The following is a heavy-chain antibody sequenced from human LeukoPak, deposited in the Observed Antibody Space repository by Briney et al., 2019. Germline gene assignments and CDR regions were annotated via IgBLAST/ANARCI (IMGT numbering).Heavy chain of an antibody. J-gene: IGHJ4*02. CDR1: GGSFSGYY. CDR2: INHSGST. Sequence: SETLSLTCAVYGGSFSGYYWSWIRQPPGKGLEWIGEINHSGSTNYNPSLKSRVTISVDTSKNQFSLKLSSVTAADTAVYYCAREYGGNSGPSDYWGQGTLVTVSS. V-gene: IGHV4-34*01. D-gene: IGHD4-23*01. CDR3: AREYGGNSGPSDY.